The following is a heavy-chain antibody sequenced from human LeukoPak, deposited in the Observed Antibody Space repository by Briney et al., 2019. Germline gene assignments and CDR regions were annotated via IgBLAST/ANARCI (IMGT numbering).Heavy chain of an antibody. CDR2: IYSSGTT. J-gene: IGHJ3*02. V-gene: IGHV4-4*07. CDR1: GASMSLNY. D-gene: IGHD3-22*01. CDR3: ARHRRITYDSSDDAFDI. Sequence: SETLSLTCSVSGASMSLNYWTWIRQPAGKGLEWIGRIYSSGTTNYNPSLEGRATMSIDTSKNQFSLKVTSMTAADTAVYYCARHRRITYDSSDDAFDIWGQGTMVTVSS.